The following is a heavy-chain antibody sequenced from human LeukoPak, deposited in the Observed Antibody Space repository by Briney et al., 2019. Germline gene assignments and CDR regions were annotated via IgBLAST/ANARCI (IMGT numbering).Heavy chain of an antibody. CDR3: ARVDRLTGYYFFDY. J-gene: IGHJ4*02. V-gene: IGHV1-18*01. CDR1: GYTFSNYG. D-gene: IGHD3-9*01. Sequence: ASVKVSCKASGYTFSNYGISWVRQAPGQGLEWVGWIRGDNGNTNYAQKFQGRVTMTTETSTSTAYMELGSLGSDGTAVYYCARVDRLTGYYFFDYWGQGTLVTVSS. CDR2: IRGDNGNT.